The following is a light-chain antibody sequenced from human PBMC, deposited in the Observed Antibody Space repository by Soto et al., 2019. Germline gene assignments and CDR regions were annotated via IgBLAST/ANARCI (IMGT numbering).Light chain of an antibody. Sequence: DIQMTQSASSLSASVGDRVTITCQASQDVSNYLNWYQQKLGKAPKLLIYDASNLETGVPSRFSGSGSGTYFSFTISSLQPEDFATYYCQQYSNLITFGQRTRLEIK. CDR2: DAS. CDR1: QDVSNY. V-gene: IGKV1-33*01. CDR3: QQYSNLIT. J-gene: IGKJ5*01.